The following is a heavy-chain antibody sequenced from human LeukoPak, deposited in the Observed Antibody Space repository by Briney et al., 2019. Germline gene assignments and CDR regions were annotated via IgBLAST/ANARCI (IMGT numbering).Heavy chain of an antibody. J-gene: IGHJ4*02. CDR1: GFTFSNYW. CDR2: INQDGGEK. Sequence: GGSLRLSCAASGFTFSNYWMTWVRQAPGKGLEWVANINQDGGEKYYVDSVKGRFTISRDNAKNSLYLQMNSLRAEDTAVYYCARDPASGGSYGDFDYWGQGTLVTVSS. V-gene: IGHV3-7*01. D-gene: IGHD1-26*01. CDR3: ARDPASGGSYGDFDY.